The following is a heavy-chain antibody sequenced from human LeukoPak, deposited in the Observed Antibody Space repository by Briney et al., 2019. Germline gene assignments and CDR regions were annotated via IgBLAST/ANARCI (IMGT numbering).Heavy chain of an antibody. D-gene: IGHD3-22*01. CDR2: IYSGGST. CDR1: GFTVSSKY. J-gene: IGHJ4*02. Sequence: PGGSLRLSCAASGFTVSSKYMSWVRQAPGKGLEWVSVIYSGGSTYYADSVKGRFTISRDNSKNTLYLKMNSLRAEDTAVYYCARIRINDYYDSSGYYFDYWGQGTLVTVSS. CDR3: ARIRINDYYDSSGYYFDY. V-gene: IGHV3-53*01.